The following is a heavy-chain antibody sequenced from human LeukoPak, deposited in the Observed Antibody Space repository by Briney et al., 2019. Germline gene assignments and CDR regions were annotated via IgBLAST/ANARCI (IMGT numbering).Heavy chain of an antibody. CDR3: ARGHEDYDSSGYYRFDY. V-gene: IGHV4-31*03. Sequence: SETLSRTCTVSGGSIRSGGDYWSWIRQHPWKCLDWIGHIHYSESTYYNPSLRSRVTISVDTSKNQFSLKLNSVTAADTAVYFCARGHEDYDSSGYYRFDYWGQGTLVTVSS. CDR2: IHYSEST. D-gene: IGHD3-22*01. J-gene: IGHJ4*02. CDR1: GGSIRSGGDY.